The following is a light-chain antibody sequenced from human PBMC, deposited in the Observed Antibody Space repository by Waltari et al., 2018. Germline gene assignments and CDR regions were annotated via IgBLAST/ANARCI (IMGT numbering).Light chain of an antibody. CDR3: QQYYSTPPP. CDR1: QTVLYSSTNKNY. V-gene: IGKV4-1*01. Sequence: DIVMTQSPDSLAVSLGERATINCKSSQTVLYSSTNKNYLTWYQQKPGQPPKLLISWASTGESGVPDRFRGRGSGTDFNLTISSLQAEDVGLYHWQQYYSTPPPFGGGTKVEVK. CDR2: WAS. J-gene: IGKJ4*01.